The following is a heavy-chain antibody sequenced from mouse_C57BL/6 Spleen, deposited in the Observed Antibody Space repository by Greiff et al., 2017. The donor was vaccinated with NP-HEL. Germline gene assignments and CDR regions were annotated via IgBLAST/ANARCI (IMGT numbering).Heavy chain of an antibody. J-gene: IGHJ2*01. D-gene: IGHD2-4*01. Sequence: VQLQQSGAELVRPGASVTLSCKASGYTFTDYEMHWVKQTPVHGLEWIGAIDPETGGTAYNQKFKGKAILTADKSSSTAYMELRSLTSEDSAVYYCTRRGIYYDYEDYWGQGTTLTVSS. CDR1: GYTFTDYE. CDR3: TRRGIYYDYEDY. V-gene: IGHV1-15*01. CDR2: IDPETGGT.